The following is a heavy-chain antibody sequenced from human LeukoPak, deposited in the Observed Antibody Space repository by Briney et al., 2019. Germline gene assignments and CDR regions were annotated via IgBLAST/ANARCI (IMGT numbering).Heavy chain of an antibody. Sequence: SETLSLTCTVSAGSISNYYWSWIRQPPGKGLEWIGYIYRTGSTSYNPSLKSRVTISVDTSKNQFSLKLSSVTAADMAVYYCARGSATDPDTAMVLFDYWGQGTLVTVSS. J-gene: IGHJ4*02. CDR3: ARGSATDPDTAMVLFDY. D-gene: IGHD5-18*01. CDR2: IYRTGST. V-gene: IGHV4-59*01. CDR1: AGSISNYY.